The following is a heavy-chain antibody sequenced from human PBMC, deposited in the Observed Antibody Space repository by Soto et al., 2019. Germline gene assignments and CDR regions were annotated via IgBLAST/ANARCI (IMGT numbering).Heavy chain of an antibody. CDR1: GGSISSYY. CDR2: IYYSGST. J-gene: IGHJ3*02. D-gene: IGHD5-18*01. CDR3: ARRGYSYGVDAFDI. V-gene: IGHV4-59*01. Sequence: QVQLQESGPGLVKPSETLSLTCTVSGGSISSYYWSWIRQPPGKGLEWIGYIYYSGSTNYNPSLTSRFTISVDTSKNQFSLKLSSVTAADTAVYYCARRGYSYGVDAFDIWGQGTMVTVSS.